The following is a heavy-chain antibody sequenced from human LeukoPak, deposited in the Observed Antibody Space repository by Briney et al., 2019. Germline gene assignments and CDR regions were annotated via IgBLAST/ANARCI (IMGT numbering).Heavy chain of an antibody. V-gene: IGHV3-48*02. CDR1: GFTFSSHN. CDR3: ATLFFFSGYFDY. J-gene: IGHJ4*02. D-gene: IGHD2-21*01. CDR2: ISSSGSTI. Sequence: GGSLRLSCAVSGFTFSSHNMNWVRQAPGKGLEWVSYISSSGSTIFYADSVKGRFTISRDNAKNSLYLQMNSLRDEDTAVYYCATLFFFSGYFDYWGQGTLVTVSS.